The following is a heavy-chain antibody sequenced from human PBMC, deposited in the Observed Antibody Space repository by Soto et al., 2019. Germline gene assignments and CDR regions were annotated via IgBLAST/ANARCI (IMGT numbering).Heavy chain of an antibody. CDR2: ISAYNGNT. CDR1: GYTFTSYG. Sequence: GASVKVSCKASGYTFTSYGISWVRQAPGQGLEWMGWISAYNGNTNYAQKLQGRVTMTTDTSTSTAYMELRSLRSDDTAVYYCARAHRRRTYYDILTGGEGDYYYYMDVWGKGTTVTVSS. CDR3: ARAHRRRTYYDILTGGEGDYYYYMDV. V-gene: IGHV1-18*01. J-gene: IGHJ6*03. D-gene: IGHD3-9*01.